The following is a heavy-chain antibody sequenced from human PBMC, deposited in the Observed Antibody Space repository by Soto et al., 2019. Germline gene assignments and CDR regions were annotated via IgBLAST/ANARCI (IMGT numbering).Heavy chain of an antibody. Sequence: SETLSLTCAVYGGSFSGYYWSWIRQPPGKGLEWIGEINHSGSTNYNPSLKSRVTISVDTSKNQFSLKLSSVTAADTAVYYCARSRRLLLWFGEPIDYYGMDVWGQGTTVS. CDR3: ARSRRLLLWFGEPIDYYGMDV. J-gene: IGHJ6*01. CDR1: GGSFSGYY. CDR2: INHSGST. V-gene: IGHV4-34*01. D-gene: IGHD3-10*01.